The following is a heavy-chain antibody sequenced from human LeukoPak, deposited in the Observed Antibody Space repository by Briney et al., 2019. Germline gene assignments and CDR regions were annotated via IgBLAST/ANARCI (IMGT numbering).Heavy chain of an antibody. CDR1: GGSISSSSYY. CDR2: IYYSGST. V-gene: IGHV4-39*01. J-gene: IGHJ4*02. Sequence: SETLSLTCTVSGGSISSSSYYWGWIRQPPGKGLEWIGSIYYSGSTYYNPSLKSRVTISVDTSKNQFSLKLSSVTAADTAVYYCARRDREYYFDYWGQGTLVTVSS. CDR3: ARRDREYYFDY. D-gene: IGHD2-15*01.